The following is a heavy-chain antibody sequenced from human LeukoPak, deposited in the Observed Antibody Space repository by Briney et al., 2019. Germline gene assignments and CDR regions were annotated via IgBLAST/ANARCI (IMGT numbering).Heavy chain of an antibody. Sequence: GGSLRLSCAASGFTFSSYGMHWVRQAPGKGLEWVSYISSSGSTIYYADSVKGRFTISRDNAKNSLYLQMNSLRAEDTAVYYCARDHWLGLGGGDYWGQGTLVTVSS. CDR3: ARDHWLGLGGGDY. D-gene: IGHD5-12*01. CDR1: GFTFSSYG. J-gene: IGHJ4*02. V-gene: IGHV3-48*04. CDR2: ISSSGSTI.